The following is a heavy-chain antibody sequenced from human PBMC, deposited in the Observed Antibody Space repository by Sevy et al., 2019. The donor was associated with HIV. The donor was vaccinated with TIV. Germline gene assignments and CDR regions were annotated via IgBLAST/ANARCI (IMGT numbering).Heavy chain of an antibody. V-gene: IGHV3-23*01. CDR1: IFTFSNYA. CDR3: ASGDTTMITDLDY. J-gene: IGHJ4*02. Sequence: GGSLRLSCGASIFTFSNYAMSWVRQAPGKGPEWVSGINNGGSTYYADSVKGRFTISRDNSKKMVFLQMNSLRAEDTAVYYCASGDTTMITDLDYWGQGALVTVSS. D-gene: IGHD5-18*01. CDR2: INNGGST.